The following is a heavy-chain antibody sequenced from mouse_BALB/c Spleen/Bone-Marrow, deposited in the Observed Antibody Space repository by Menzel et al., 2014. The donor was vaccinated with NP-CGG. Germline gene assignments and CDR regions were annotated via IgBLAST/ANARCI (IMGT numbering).Heavy chain of an antibody. D-gene: IGHD6-1*01. CDR2: LDPGNGDT. Sequence: VQLQQSGAELVRSGASVKLSCTASGFNIKDYYMHWVKQRPEQGLEWIGWLDPGNGDTEYAPKFQGKATMTADTSSNTAYLQLSSLTSEDTAVYYCNAEHGNYHYFDYWGQGTTLTVSS. CDR3: NAEHGNYHYFDY. V-gene: IGHV14-4*02. CDR1: GFNIKDYY. J-gene: IGHJ2*01.